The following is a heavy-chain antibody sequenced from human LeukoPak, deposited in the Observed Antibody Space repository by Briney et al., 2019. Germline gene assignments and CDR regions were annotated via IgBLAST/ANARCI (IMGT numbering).Heavy chain of an antibody. CDR2: IWYDGSNK. V-gene: IGHV3-33*01. J-gene: IGHJ5*02. D-gene: IGHD2-15*01. CDR1: GFTFSSYG. Sequence: GGSLRLSCAASGFTFSSYGMHWVRQAPGKGLEWVAVIWYDGSNKYYADSVKGRFTISRDNSKNTLYLQMNSLRAEDTAVYYCARESCSGGSCYWFDPWGQGTLVTVSS. CDR3: ARESCSGGSCYWFDP.